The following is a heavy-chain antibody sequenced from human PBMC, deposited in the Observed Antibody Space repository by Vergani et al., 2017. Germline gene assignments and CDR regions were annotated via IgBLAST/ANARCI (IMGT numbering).Heavy chain of an antibody. V-gene: IGHV3-30*02. CDR1: GFIFNYYG. Sequence: QVHLVESGGGVVQPGGSLRLSCAASGFIFNYYGINWFRQAPGKGWEWVSFLRSDGGSEMYAASVRGRFTISRDNSKNTVSLEMLSLRTEDTAVSYCAKVHSGQIGSPHDYYFDYWGQGTLVTVSS. D-gene: IGHD1-26*01. J-gene: IGHJ4*02. CDR2: LRSDGGSE. CDR3: AKVHSGQIGSPHDYYFDY.